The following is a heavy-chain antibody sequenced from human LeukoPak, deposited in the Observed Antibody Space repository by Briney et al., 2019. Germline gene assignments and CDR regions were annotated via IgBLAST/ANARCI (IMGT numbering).Heavy chain of an antibody. CDR3: AKGRPAGVSDTPAFDH. D-gene: IGHD2-2*01. Sequence: GGSLRLSCAASGFTFNSFGMHWVRQAPGKGLEWVAFIGSDGSEKFYGDSLKGRVTISRDNSKKILYLQMNSARLEDTAVYYRAKGRPAGVSDTPAFDHWGQGTLVIVSS. CDR2: IGSDGSEK. J-gene: IGHJ4*02. CDR1: GFTFNSFG. V-gene: IGHV3-30*02.